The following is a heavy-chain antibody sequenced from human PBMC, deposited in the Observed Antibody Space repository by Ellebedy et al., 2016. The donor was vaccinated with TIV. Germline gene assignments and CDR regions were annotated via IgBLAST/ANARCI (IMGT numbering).Heavy chain of an antibody. CDR3: ASSGWFGPVGS. V-gene: IGHV4-39*01. Sequence: MPGGSLRLSCTVSGGSISSSSYYWGCIRQPPGKGLEWIGSIYYSGSTYYNPSLKSRVTISVDTSKNQFSLKLSSVTAADTAVYYCASSGWFGPVGSWGQGTLVTVSS. J-gene: IGHJ4*02. CDR1: GGSISSSSYY. D-gene: IGHD6-19*01. CDR2: IYYSGST.